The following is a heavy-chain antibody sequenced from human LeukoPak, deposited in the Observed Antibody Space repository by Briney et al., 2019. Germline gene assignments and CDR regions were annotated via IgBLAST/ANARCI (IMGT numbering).Heavy chain of an antibody. CDR3: ARDLPPYYYDSSGPFDP. J-gene: IGHJ5*02. V-gene: IGHV3-21*01. Sequence: GGSLRLSCAASGFTFSSYSMNWVRQAPGKGLEWVSSISSSSSYIYYADSVKGRFTISRDNAKNSLYLQMNSLRAEDTAVYYCARDLPPYYYDSSGPFDPWGQGTLVTVSS. CDR1: GFTFSSYS. D-gene: IGHD3-22*01. CDR2: ISSSSSYI.